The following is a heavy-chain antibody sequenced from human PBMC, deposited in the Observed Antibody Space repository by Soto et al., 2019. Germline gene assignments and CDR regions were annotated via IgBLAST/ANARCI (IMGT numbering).Heavy chain of an antibody. CDR3: ARGRITIFGVPPYGMDV. CDR2: INHSGST. Sequence: SETLSLSCAVYGGSFSGYYWSWIRQPPGKGLGWIGEINHSGSTNYNPSLKSRVTISVXXXXXXFXLXLXXXTAAXTAVCDCARGRITIFGVPPYGMDVWGQGTTVTVS. J-gene: IGHJ6*02. CDR1: GGSFSGYY. D-gene: IGHD3-3*01. V-gene: IGHV4-34*01.